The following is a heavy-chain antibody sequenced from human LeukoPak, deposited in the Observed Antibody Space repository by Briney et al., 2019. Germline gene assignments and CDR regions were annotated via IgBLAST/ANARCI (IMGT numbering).Heavy chain of an antibody. Sequence: QSGGSLRLSCAASGFTFSSYEMNWVRQAPGKGLEWVSYISSSGSTIYYADSVKGRFTISRDNAKNSLYLQMNSLRAEDTAVYYCARGPNIVVVVAATDGQDYYFDYWGQGTLVTVSS. V-gene: IGHV3-48*03. D-gene: IGHD2-15*01. CDR1: GFTFSSYE. CDR2: ISSSGSTI. CDR3: ARGPNIVVVVAATDGQDYYFDY. J-gene: IGHJ4*02.